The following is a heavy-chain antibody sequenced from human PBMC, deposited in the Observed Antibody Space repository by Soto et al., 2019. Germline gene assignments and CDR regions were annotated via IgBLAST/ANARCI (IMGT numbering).Heavy chain of an antibody. V-gene: IGHV3-23*01. CDR1: GFTFSSYW. CDR2: ISGSGGST. D-gene: IGHD3-3*01. CDR3: AKDYDFWSGYYTSLFDY. Sequence: PGGSLRLSCAASGFTFSSYWMSWVRQAPGKGLEWVSAISGSGGSTYYADSVKGRFTISRDNSKNTLYLQMNSLRAEDTAVYYCAKDYDFWSGYYTSLFDYWGQGTLVTVSS. J-gene: IGHJ4*02.